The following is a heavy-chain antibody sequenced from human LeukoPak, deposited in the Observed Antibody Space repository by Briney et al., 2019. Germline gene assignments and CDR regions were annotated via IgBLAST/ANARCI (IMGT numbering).Heavy chain of an antibody. Sequence: GGSLRLSCIASGFSFGDYAMSWVRQAPGKGLEWVSAISGSGGSTYYADSVKGRFTISRDNSKNTLYLQMNSLRAEDTAVYYCARGQQLVFEWGQGTLVTVSS. J-gene: IGHJ4*02. CDR2: ISGSGGST. D-gene: IGHD6-13*01. CDR1: GFSFGDYA. CDR3: ARGQQLVFE. V-gene: IGHV3-23*01.